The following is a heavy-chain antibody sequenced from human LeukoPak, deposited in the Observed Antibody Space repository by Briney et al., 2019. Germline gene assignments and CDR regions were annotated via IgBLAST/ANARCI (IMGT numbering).Heavy chain of an antibody. CDR2: ISAYNGNT. J-gene: IGHJ6*02. CDR1: GYTFTSYG. D-gene: IGHD6-19*01. Sequence: ASVKVSCKASGYTFTSYGISWVRQAPGQGLEWMGWISAYNGNTNYAQKLQGRVTMTTDTSASTAYIELRSLRSDDTAVYYCARAYSSGWYDYYYGMDVWGQGTTVTVSS. CDR3: ARAYSSGWYDYYYGMDV. V-gene: IGHV1-18*01.